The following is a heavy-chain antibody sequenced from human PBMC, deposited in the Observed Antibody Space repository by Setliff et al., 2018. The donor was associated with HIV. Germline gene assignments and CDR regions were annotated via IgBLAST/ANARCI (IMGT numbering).Heavy chain of an antibody. J-gene: IGHJ3*01. V-gene: IGHV3-23*01. Sequence: SCAASGFTFSSYVMNWVRQAPGKGLEWVSGITDRGDKTYYADSVKGRFTISRDNSNNTLYLQMHGLRADDTAVYYCARDRPRRIVVATNLPNAFDVWGHGTLVTVS. CDR3: ARDRPRRIVVATNLPNAFDV. CDR1: GFTFSSYV. D-gene: IGHD2-15*01. CDR2: ITDRGDKT.